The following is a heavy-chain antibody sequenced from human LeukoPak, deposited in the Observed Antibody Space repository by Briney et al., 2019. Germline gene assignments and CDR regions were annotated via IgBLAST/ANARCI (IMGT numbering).Heavy chain of an antibody. J-gene: IGHJ4*02. CDR1: GFTFSDYA. CDR2: SAHDEVGK. D-gene: IGHD6-13*01. V-gene: IGHV3-30*03. CDR3: ARVHSSSWYSLNSYFDY. Sequence: PGRSLRLSCVGSGFTFSDYAIHWVRQAPGKGLEWVAVSAHDEVGKQFADSVKGRFTLSRDNSRDSVHLQMNSLRAEDTAVYYCARVHSSSWYSLNSYFDYWGQGTLVTVSS.